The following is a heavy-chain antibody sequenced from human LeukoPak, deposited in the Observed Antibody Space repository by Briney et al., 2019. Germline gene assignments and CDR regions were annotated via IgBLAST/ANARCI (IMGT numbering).Heavy chain of an antibody. CDR1: GFTFSSYA. CDR3: AKDRRVGATRDDAFDI. J-gene: IGHJ3*02. V-gene: IGHV3-23*01. CDR2: ISGSGGST. D-gene: IGHD1-26*01. Sequence: GGSLRLSCAASGFTFSSYAMSWVRQAPGKGLEGVSAISGSGGSTYYADSVKGRFTISRDNPKNTLYLQMNSLRAEDTAVYYCAKDRRVGATRDDAFDIWGQGTMVTVSS.